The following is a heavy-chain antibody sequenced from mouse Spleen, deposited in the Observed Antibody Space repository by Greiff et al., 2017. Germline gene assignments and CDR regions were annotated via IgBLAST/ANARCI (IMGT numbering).Heavy chain of an antibody. CDR2: INYDGSST. V-gene: IGHV5-16*01. J-gene: IGHJ4*01. Sequence: EVKLVESEGGLVQPGSSMKLSCTASGFTFSDYYMAWVRQVPEKGLEWVANINYDGSSTYYLDSLKSRFIISRDNAKNILYLQMSSLKSEDTATYYCARSLTGYAMDYWGQGTSVTVSS. D-gene: IGHD4-1*01. CDR3: ARSLTGYAMDY. CDR1: GFTFSDYY.